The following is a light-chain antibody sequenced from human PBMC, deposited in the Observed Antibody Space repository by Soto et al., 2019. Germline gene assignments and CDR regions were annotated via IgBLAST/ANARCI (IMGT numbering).Light chain of an antibody. V-gene: IGKV3D-15*01. CDR1: QSVTTY. CDR3: QQYNNWPKT. J-gene: IGKJ1*01. Sequence: EVVLTQYSVTLSLSPGERATLSCRASQSVTTYLAWYQQKPGQAPRLLIYDASTRATGIPARFSGSGSGTEFTLTISSLQSEDFAVYYCQQYNNWPKTFGQGTKVDI. CDR2: DAS.